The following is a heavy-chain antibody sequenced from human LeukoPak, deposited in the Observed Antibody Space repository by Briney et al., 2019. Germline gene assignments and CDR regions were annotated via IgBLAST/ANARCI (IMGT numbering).Heavy chain of an antibody. D-gene: IGHD3-22*01. CDR2: IHYSGST. CDR3: ARLHDRSGYYLDWFDP. CDR1: GGSISSYY. V-gene: IGHV4-59*08. Sequence: PSETLSLTCTVSGGSISSYYWSWIRQAPGKGLEWIGHIHYSGSTNYNPSIKSRVTISVDTSKNQFSLKLSSVTAADTAVYSCARLHDRSGYYLDWFDPWGQGTLVTVSS. J-gene: IGHJ5*02.